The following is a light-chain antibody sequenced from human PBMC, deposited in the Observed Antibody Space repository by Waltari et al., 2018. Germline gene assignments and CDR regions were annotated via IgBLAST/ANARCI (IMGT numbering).Light chain of an antibody. CDR3: AAWDDSLNGWV. CDR1: SSNIASRT. Sequence: QSVLPQPPSPSATPGRGVAITCSASSSNIASRTVHLYQPLPGTAPKPLIYSNNQRPSGVPDRFSGSKAGTSASLAISGLQSEDEADYYCAAWDDSLNGWVFGGGTKLTVL. J-gene: IGLJ3*02. CDR2: SNN. V-gene: IGLV1-44*01.